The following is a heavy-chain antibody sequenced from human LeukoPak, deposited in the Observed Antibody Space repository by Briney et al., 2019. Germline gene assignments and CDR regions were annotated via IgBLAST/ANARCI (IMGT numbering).Heavy chain of an antibody. V-gene: IGHV4-4*02. D-gene: IGHD3-9*01. CDR2: IYHSGST. CDR3: ASDILTGYSYYYYYGMDV. J-gene: IGHJ6*04. CDR1: GGSISSSNW. Sequence: PSETLSLTCAVSGGSISSSNWWSWVRQPPGKGLAWIGEIYHSGSTNYNPSLKSRVTISVDKSKNQFSLKLSSVTAADTAVYYCASDILTGYSYYYYYGMDVWGKGTTVTVSS.